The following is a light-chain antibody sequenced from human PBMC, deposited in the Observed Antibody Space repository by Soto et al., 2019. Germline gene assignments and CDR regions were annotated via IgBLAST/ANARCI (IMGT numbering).Light chain of an antibody. CDR1: QIISSN. CDR2: GAS. V-gene: IGKV3-15*01. CDR3: QQYNNWPQFT. J-gene: IGKJ3*01. Sequence: DIVLTQSPATLSVSLGERVSLSCRASQIISSNLAGYQQKPGQIPRLLIYGASARAAGIPARFSGSGSGTEFTLTIGSLQSEDFAVYYCQQYNNWPQFTFGPGTKVDV.